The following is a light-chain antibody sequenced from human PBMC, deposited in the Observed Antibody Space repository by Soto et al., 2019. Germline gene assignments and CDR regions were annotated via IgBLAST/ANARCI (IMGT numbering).Light chain of an antibody. V-gene: IGKV3-15*01. J-gene: IGKJ2*01. CDR2: GAS. CDR3: QQYNNWPLYT. Sequence: ETVMTQSPATLSVSPGERATLSCRASESISSNLSWYHQKPGQAASRLIYGASIRGTGIPARFSGSGSGTNFSLTISSLQSEDFAVYYCQQYNNWPLYTFGQGTKLEIK. CDR1: ESISSN.